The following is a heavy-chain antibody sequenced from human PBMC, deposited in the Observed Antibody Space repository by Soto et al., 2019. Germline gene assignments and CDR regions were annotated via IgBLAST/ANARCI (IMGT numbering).Heavy chain of an antibody. Sequence: EVQLVESGGGLVKPGGSLRLSCAASGFTFSSYSMNWVRQAPGKGLEWVSSISSSSSSYIYYADSVKGRFTITRDNAKNSLYLQMNSLRAEDTAMYYCAREASKYSGYDFDYGSQGTLVTVSS. D-gene: IGHD5-12*01. CDR1: GFTFSSYS. J-gene: IGHJ4*02. CDR2: ISSSSSSYI. V-gene: IGHV3-21*01. CDR3: AREASKYSGYDFDY.